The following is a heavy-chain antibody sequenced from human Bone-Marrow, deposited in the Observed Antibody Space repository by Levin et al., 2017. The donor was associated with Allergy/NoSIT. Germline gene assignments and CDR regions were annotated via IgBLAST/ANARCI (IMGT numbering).Heavy chain of an antibody. CDR2: INVNSGHT. Sequence: PLASVKVSCKASGYTFTDYGISWVRQAPGQGLEWMGWINVNSGHTNYVQKFQGRVTMTKDTSTKTAYMELRSLRSDDTAIYYCARGFDRWGQGTLVTVSS. V-gene: IGHV1-18*01. CDR3: ARGFDR. J-gene: IGHJ4*02. CDR1: GYTFTDYG.